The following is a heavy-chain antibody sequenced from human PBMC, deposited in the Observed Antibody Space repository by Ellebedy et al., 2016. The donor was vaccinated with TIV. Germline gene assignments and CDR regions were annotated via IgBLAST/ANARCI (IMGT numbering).Heavy chain of an antibody. CDR2: IYYSGST. Sequence: MPSETLSLTCTVSGGSISSGDYYWSWIRQPPGKGLEWIGYIYYSGSTYYNSSLKSRVTILVDTSKNQFSLKLSSVTAADTAVYYCAREAMGINYYGSGSYDNWFDPWGQGTLVTVSS. CDR3: AREAMGINYYGSGSYDNWFDP. D-gene: IGHD3-10*01. J-gene: IGHJ5*02. V-gene: IGHV4-30-4*01. CDR1: GGSISSGDYY.